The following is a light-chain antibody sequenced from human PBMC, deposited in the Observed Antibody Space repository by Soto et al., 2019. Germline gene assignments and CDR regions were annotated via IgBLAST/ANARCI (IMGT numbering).Light chain of an antibody. CDR3: CSYAGSSTSGVV. J-gene: IGLJ2*01. CDR1: SSDVGSYNL. Sequence: QSALTQPASVSGSPGQSITISCTGTSSDVGSYNLVSWYQQHPGKAPKLMIYEVSKRPSGVSNRFSGSKSGNTASLTISGLQAEDEADYYCCSYAGSSTSGVVFGGGTQLTVL. V-gene: IGLV2-23*02. CDR2: EVS.